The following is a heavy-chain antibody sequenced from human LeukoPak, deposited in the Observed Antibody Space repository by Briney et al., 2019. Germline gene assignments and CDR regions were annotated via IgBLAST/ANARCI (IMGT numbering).Heavy chain of an antibody. CDR1: GYTFSNHE. Sequence: PGGSLRLSCAASGYTFSNHEMNWGRQGPGKGLEWLSYINSGGTTKYYADSVKGRFTISRDNAKNSLYLQMNSLTADDPAVYYCARDRPRSDSYYVFDYWGQGNLVIVSS. CDR2: INSGGTTK. V-gene: IGHV3-48*03. D-gene: IGHD3-10*01. CDR3: ARDRPRSDSYYVFDY. J-gene: IGHJ4*02.